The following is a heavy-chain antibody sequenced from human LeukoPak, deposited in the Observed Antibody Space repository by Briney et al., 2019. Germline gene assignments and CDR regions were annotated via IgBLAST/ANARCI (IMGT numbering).Heavy chain of an antibody. J-gene: IGHJ6*03. Sequence: PGGSLRLSCAASGFTFSGSAMHWVRQASGKGLEWVGRIRSKANSYATAYAASAKGRFTISRDDSKNTAYLQMNSLKTEDTAVYYCTRRFEQQYSSSSRGSLKGYYYMDVWGKGTTVTVSS. CDR1: GFTFSGSA. CDR2: IRSKANSYAT. D-gene: IGHD6-6*01. V-gene: IGHV3-73*01. CDR3: TRRFEQQYSSSSRGSLKGYYYMDV.